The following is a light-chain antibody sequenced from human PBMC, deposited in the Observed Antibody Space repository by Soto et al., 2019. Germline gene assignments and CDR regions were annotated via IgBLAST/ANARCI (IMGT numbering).Light chain of an antibody. CDR3: GTWDSSLSGML. CDR2: DNN. J-gene: IGLJ2*01. Sequence: QSVLKQPPSVSAAPGQKVTISCSGSSSKIEKNFVSWYRQLPGTAPKLLIYDNNKRPSGIPDRFSGSKSGTSATLGITGLQTGDEADYYCGTWDSSLSGMLFGGGTKVTVL. V-gene: IGLV1-51*01. CDR1: SSKIEKNF.